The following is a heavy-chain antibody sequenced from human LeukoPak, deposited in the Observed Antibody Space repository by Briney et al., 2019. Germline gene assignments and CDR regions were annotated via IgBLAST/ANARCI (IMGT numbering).Heavy chain of an antibody. V-gene: IGHV3-9*01. J-gene: IGHJ6*02. Sequence: PGGSLRLSCAASGFTFDDYAMHWVRQAPGKGLEWVSGISWNSGSIGYADSVKGRFTISRDNAKNSLYLQMNSLRAEDTALYYCAKSSTLSAYYGMDVWGQGTTVTVSS. CDR2: ISWNSGSI. CDR3: AKSSTLSAYYGMDV. D-gene: IGHD2-2*01. CDR1: GFTFDDYA.